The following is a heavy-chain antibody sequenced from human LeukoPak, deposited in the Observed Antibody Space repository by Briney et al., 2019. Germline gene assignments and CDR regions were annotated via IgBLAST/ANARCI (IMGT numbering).Heavy chain of an antibody. V-gene: IGHV4-39*01. CDR1: GGSICSSSYY. CDR2: IYYSGST. D-gene: IGHD2-8*01. J-gene: IGHJ6*02. CDR3: ARNGYYYYYGMDV. Sequence: PSETLSLTCTVSGGSICSSSYYWGWIRQPPGKGLEWIGSIYYSGSTYYNPSLKSRVTISVDTSKNQFSLKLSSVTAADTAVYYCARNGYYYYYGMDVWGQGTTVTVSS.